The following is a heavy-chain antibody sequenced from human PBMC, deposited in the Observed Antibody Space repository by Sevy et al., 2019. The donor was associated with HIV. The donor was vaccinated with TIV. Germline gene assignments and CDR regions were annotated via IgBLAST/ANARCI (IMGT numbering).Heavy chain of an antibody. J-gene: IGHJ1*01. CDR2: VRSKGDGGTA. Sequence: GGSLRLSCAASGFSFSDAWLSWVRQVPGKGLEWVGRVRSKGDGGTAEYAAPVKGRFTIARDDSKNTMYVQMNNLKNEDPSIYYCTTEGADWGQGTLVTVSS. CDR3: TTEGAD. CDR1: GFSFSDAW. V-gene: IGHV3-15*01.